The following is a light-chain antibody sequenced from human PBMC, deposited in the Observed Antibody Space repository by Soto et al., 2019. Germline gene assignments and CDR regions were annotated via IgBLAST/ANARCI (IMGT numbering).Light chain of an antibody. CDR1: TSNIGNNF. Sequence: QSALTQPPSVSAAPGQKVTISCSGSTSNIGNNFVSWYQQLPGTAPKLLIYDNNKRPSGIPDRFSGSKSGTSATLGITGLQTGDEADYYCGTWDNSLSAYVFGTVTKLTVL. CDR2: DNN. J-gene: IGLJ1*01. CDR3: GTWDNSLSAYV. V-gene: IGLV1-51*01.